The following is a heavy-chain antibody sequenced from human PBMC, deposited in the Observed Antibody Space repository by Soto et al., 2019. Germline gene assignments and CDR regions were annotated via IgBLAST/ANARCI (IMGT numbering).Heavy chain of an antibody. J-gene: IGHJ4*02. CDR1: GYTFTGYA. V-gene: IGHV1-3*01. CDR2: INAGNGNT. D-gene: IGHD3-3*01. Sequence: ASVKVSCKASGYTFTGYAMHWVRQAPGQRLEWMGWINAGNGNTKYSQKFQGRVTITRDTSASTAYMELSSLRSDDTAVYYCARGRVLEPAPHPLHYWGQGTLVTVSS. CDR3: ARGRVLEPAPHPLHY.